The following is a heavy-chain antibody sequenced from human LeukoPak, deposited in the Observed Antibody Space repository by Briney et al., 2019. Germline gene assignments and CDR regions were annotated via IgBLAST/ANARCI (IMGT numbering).Heavy chain of an antibody. D-gene: IGHD6-19*01. J-gene: IGHJ4*02. CDR1: GFTFSSYG. CDR3: AKDRQWLVLSPFDS. V-gene: IGHV3-30*02. CDR2: IRYDGSNK. Sequence: GGSLRLSCAASGFTFSSYGMHWVRQAPGKGLEWVAFIRYDGSNKYYADSVKGRFTISRDNSKSTLYLQMNSLRAEDTAVYYCAKDRQWLVLSPFDSWGQGTLVTVSS.